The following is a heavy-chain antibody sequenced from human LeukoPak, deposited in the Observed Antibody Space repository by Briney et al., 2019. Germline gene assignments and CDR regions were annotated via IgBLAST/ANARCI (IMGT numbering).Heavy chain of an antibody. J-gene: IGHJ4*02. CDR2: ISSSSSYI. CDR1: GFTFSSYS. Sequence: GGSLRLSCAASGFTFSSYSMNWVRQAPGKGLEWVSSISSSSSYIYYADSVKGRFTISRDNAKNSLYLQMNSLRAEDTAVYYCARDDRNQQLVPDYWGQGTLVTVS. V-gene: IGHV3-21*01. D-gene: IGHD6-13*01. CDR3: ARDDRNQQLVPDY.